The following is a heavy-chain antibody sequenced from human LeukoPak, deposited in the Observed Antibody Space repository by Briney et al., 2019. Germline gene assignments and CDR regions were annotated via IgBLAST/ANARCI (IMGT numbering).Heavy chain of an antibody. D-gene: IGHD3-22*01. CDR1: GFTFSSYD. CDR2: IGTAGDT. V-gene: IGHV3-13*01. J-gene: IGHJ3*01. Sequence: PGGSLRLSCAASGFTFSSYDMHWVRQATGKGLEWVSAIGTAGDTYYPGSVKGRFTISRDNAKNSLYLRLNSLRAEDTAVYYCARDRNHYDSSAYYDVFDVWGQGTVVTVSS. CDR3: ARDRNHYDSSAYYDVFDV.